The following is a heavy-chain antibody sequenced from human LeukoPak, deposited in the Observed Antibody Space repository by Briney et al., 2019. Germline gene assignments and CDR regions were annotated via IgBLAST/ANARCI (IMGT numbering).Heavy chain of an antibody. V-gene: IGHV4-30-2*01. CDR3: ARLDRFLVFSYYYYYMAV. CDR2: IYRSGST. CDR1: GGSISDGGYY. Sequence: PSQTLSLTCTVSGGSISDGGYYWNWIRQPPGKGLEWIGYIYRSGSTYYNPSLKSRVTISVDTSKNQFSLKLTSVTAADTAVYYCARLDRFLVFSYYYYYMAVWGKGTTVTVSS. D-gene: IGHD3-3*01. J-gene: IGHJ6*03.